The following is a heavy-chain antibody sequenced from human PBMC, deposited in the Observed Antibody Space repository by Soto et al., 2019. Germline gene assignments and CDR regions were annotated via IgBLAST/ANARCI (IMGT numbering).Heavy chain of an antibody. V-gene: IGHV3-15*01. D-gene: IGHD2-21*01. J-gene: IGHJ4*02. CDR1: GFTFTNAW. CDR3: ARQGVALELDV. Sequence: PGGSLRLSCAASGFTFTNAWMSWVRQAPGKGLEWVARIKSKTDGGTTDYATPVKGRFTVSRDDSKNMAFLEMNSLKTEDTAVYYCARQGVALELDVWGQGTPVTVSS. CDR2: IKSKTDGGTT.